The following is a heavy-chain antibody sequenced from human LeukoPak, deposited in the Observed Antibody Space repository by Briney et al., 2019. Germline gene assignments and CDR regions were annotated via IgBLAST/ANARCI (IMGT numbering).Heavy chain of an antibody. Sequence: GGSLRLSCAASGFTFSSYAMHWVRQAPGKGLEWMVVISYDGYNKYYADPVKGRFTISRDNSKNTLYLQMNSLRAEDTAVYYCARDRSPGSGSYFDYWGQGTLVTVSS. D-gene: IGHD3-10*01. J-gene: IGHJ4*02. CDR2: ISYDGYNK. V-gene: IGHV3-30-3*01. CDR3: ARDRSPGSGSYFDY. CDR1: GFTFSSYA.